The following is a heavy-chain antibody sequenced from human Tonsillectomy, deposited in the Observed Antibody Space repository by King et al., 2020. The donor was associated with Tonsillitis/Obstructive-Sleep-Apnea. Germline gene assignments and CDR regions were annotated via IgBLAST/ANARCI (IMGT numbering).Heavy chain of an antibody. D-gene: IGHD3-10*01. V-gene: IGHV4-39*01. CDR2: IYYSGST. Sequence: QLQESGPGLVKPSETLSLTCTVSGGSISSSSYYWGWIRQPPGKGLEWIGRIYYSGSTYYNPSLKSRVTISVDTSKNQFSLKLSSVTAADTAVYYCARRGGGVAFDIWGQGTMVTVSS. CDR1: GGSISSSSYY. J-gene: IGHJ3*02. CDR3: ARRGGGVAFDI.